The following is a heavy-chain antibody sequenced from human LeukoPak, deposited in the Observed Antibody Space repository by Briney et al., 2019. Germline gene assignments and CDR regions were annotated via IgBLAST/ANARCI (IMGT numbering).Heavy chain of an antibody. CDR2: IICSGGST. J-gene: IGHJ4*01. D-gene: IGHD6-13*01. CDR3: AKDISSYSSSWSFDY. V-gene: IGHV3-23*01. Sequence: PGGALRLSCAASGFTFSSYAMSWVRQAPGRGLEWVSAIICSGGSTYYADSVKGRFTFSRDNSKNTLYLQMNSLRPEDTAVYYCAKDISSYSSSWSFDYWGHGALVTVSS. CDR1: GFTFSSYA.